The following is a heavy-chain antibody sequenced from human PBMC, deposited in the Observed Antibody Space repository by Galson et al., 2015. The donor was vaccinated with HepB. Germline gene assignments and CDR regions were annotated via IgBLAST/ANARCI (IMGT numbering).Heavy chain of an antibody. CDR1: GFALRNYD. CDR2: IGTVHDP. J-gene: IGHJ3*01. CDR3: ARTRLGTVGVFDL. V-gene: IGHV3-13*05. Sequence: SLRLSCAASGFALRNYDMHWVRQRPGKGLEWVSGIGTVHDPFYPDSGRGRFTISRENDKNSFYVQMNSLTVDDTAVYYCARTRLGTVGVFDLWGQGTMVTVSS. D-gene: IGHD7-27*01.